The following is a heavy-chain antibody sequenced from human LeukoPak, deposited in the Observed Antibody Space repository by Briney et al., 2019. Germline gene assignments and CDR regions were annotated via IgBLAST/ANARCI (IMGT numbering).Heavy chain of an antibody. J-gene: IGHJ4*02. V-gene: IGHV3-30-3*01. Sequence: GRSLRLSCAASGFTFSSYAMHWVRQAPGKGLEWVALISYDGSNKYYADSVKGRFTISRDNSKNTLYLQMNSLRAEDTAVYYCARALGYSNYWGSLDYWGQGTLVTVSS. CDR2: ISYDGSNK. CDR3: ARALGYSNYWGSLDY. D-gene: IGHD4-11*01. CDR1: GFTFSSYA.